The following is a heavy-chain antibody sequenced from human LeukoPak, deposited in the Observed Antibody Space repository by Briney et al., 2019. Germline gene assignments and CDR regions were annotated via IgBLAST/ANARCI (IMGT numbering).Heavy chain of an antibody. D-gene: IGHD5-12*01. J-gene: IGHJ4*02. CDR3: ARDRGRDTFDY. Sequence: GGSLRLSCAASGFTFSHYWMTWVRQAPGKGLEWVANIQDDGSDENYVDSVKGRFTISRDNDKNSLYLKMNSLRAEDAAVYYVARDRGRDTFDYWGQGTQVTVSS. V-gene: IGHV3-7*04. CDR1: GFTFSHYW. CDR2: IQDDGSDE.